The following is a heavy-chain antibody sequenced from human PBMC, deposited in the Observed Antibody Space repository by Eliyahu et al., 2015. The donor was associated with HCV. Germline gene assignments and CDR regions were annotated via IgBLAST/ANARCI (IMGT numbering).Heavy chain of an antibody. CDR3: ARVSTELLLWNWWYYLDV. CDR2: IFEXDAK. J-gene: IGHJ6*03. CDR1: GFXLNNSLX. Sequence: QVTLKESGPVLVKLTETLTLTCTVSGFXLNNSLXVXWIRQPPGKALXWLAHIFEXDAKSYSTXLRSRLTISKDTSRSQVVLTMTNVDPVDTATYYCARVSTELLLWNWWYYLDVWGKGTTVTVSS. V-gene: IGHV2-26*01. D-gene: IGHD3-10*01.